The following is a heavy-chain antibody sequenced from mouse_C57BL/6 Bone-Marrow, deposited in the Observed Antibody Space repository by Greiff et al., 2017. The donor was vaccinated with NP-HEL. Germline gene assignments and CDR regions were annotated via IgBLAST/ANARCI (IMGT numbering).Heavy chain of an antibody. CDR2: IDPSDSYT. Sequence: QVQLKQPGAELVKPGASVKLSCKASGYTFTSYWMQWVKQRPGQGLEWIGEIDPSDSYTNYNQKFKGKATLTVDTSSSTSYMQLSSLTSEDSAVYYCASSYDYGSTDYWGQGTTLTVSS. CDR1: GYTFTSYW. V-gene: IGHV1-50*01. J-gene: IGHJ2*01. D-gene: IGHD1-1*01. CDR3: ASSYDYGSTDY.